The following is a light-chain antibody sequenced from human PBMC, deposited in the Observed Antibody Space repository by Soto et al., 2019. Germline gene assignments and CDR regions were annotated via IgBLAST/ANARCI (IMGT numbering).Light chain of an antibody. J-gene: IGKJ2*01. CDR1: QNIDSNY. CDR2: EAS. V-gene: IGKV3-20*01. CDR3: QQYVRSPYT. Sequence: EIVLTQSPGTLSLSPGGRATLSCRASQNIDSNYLAWYQQKPGQAPRLLIFEASNRATGIPDRFSGSGSGTDFTLSISRLEPEDFAVYYCQQYVRSPYTFGQGTKLEIK.